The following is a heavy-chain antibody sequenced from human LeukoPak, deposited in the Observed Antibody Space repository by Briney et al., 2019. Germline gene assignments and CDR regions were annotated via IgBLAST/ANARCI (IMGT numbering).Heavy chain of an antibody. CDR2: IYPRDGST. Sequence: ASVEVSCKASGYTFTNNYLHWVRQAPGQGLEWMGMIYPRDGSTSYAQNFQGRVTVTRDTSTTTVHMELRGLRSEDTAVYYCARDQEGFDYWGQGTVVTVSS. CDR1: GYTFTNNY. CDR3: ARDQEGFDY. J-gene: IGHJ4*02. V-gene: IGHV1-46*01.